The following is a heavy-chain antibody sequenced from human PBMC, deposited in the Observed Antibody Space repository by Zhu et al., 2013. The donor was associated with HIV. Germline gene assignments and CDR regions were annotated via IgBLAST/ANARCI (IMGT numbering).Heavy chain of an antibody. J-gene: IGHJ4*02. D-gene: IGHD4-17*01. V-gene: IGHV1-69*06. CDR1: GGTFSTYA. Sequence: QVHLVQSGAEVKKPGSSVKVSCKVSGGTFSTYAITWVRQAPGQGLEWMGGIIPIFGTANYAQKFQGRVTMTRDTSISTAYMELTSLRSDDTALYYCAREPANRYGGNSLFDYWGQGILVTVSS. CDR3: AREPANRYGGNSLFDY. CDR2: IIPIFGTA.